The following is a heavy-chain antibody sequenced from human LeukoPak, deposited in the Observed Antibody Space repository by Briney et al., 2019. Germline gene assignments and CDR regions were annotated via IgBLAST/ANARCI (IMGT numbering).Heavy chain of an antibody. V-gene: IGHV1-2*02. CDR3: ARDYNVLRFLEWLPTFDY. CDR2: INPNSGGT. D-gene: IGHD3-3*01. Sequence: ASVKVSCKASGYTFTGYYMHWVRQAPGQGLEWMGWINPNSGGTNYAQKFQGRVTMTRDTSISTAYMELSRLRSDDTAVYYCARDYNVLRFLEWLPTFDYWGQGTLVTLSS. CDR1: GYTFTGYY. J-gene: IGHJ4*02.